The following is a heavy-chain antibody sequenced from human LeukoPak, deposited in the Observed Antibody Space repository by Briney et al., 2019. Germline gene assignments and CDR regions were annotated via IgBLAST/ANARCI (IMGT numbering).Heavy chain of an antibody. CDR2: ISSSGSTI. CDR1: GFTFSSYS. V-gene: IGHV3-48*04. J-gene: IGHJ4*02. Sequence: GGSLRLSCTASGFTFSSYSMNWVRQAPGKGLEWVSYISSSGSTIYYADSVKGRFTICRDNAKNSLYLQMNSLRAEDTAVYYCARDLSLYCSGGSCYSLNYWGQGTLVTVSS. D-gene: IGHD2-15*01. CDR3: ARDLSLYCSGGSCYSLNY.